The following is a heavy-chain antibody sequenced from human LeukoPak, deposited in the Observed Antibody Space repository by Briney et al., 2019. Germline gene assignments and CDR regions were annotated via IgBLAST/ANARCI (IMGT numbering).Heavy chain of an antibody. Sequence: GGSLRLSCAASGFTFSDYYMSWIRQAPGKGLEWVSYISSSGSTIYYADSVKGRFTISRDNAKNSLYLQMNSLRAEDTAVYYCARVTGPNYYGSGSYFAWAKTYYYYYMDVWDKGTTVTVSS. J-gene: IGHJ6*03. CDR3: ARVTGPNYYGSGSYFAWAKTYYYYYMDV. CDR1: GFTFSDYY. D-gene: IGHD3-10*01. CDR2: ISSSGSTI. V-gene: IGHV3-11*01.